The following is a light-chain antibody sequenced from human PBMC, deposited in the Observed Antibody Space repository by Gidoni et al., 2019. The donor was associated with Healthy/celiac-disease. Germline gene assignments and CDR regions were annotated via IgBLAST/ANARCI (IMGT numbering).Light chain of an antibody. V-gene: IGKV1-39*01. CDR3: QQNYSSPPCT. CDR2: AAS. Sequence: DIQMTQSPSSLSASVGDRVTITCRASQSISSYLNRYQQKPGKAPKPLIYAASSLRSGVPSRFSGSGAGTDFTLTISSLQAEEVAAEYCQQNYSSPPCTFGQGTKVDIK. J-gene: IGKJ1*01. CDR1: QSISSY.